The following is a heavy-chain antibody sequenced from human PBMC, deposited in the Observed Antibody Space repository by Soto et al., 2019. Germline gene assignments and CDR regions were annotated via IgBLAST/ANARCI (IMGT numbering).Heavy chain of an antibody. CDR3: AGYLLVANWFDP. CDR1: GGSSSSSF. J-gene: IGHJ5*02. V-gene: IGHV4-59*01. Sequence: PSETLSLTCTVSGGSSSSSFWSWIRQPPGKGLEWIGYIYYSGSTNYNPSLKSRVTISVDTSKTQFSLKLSSVTAADTAVYYCAGYLLVANWFDPWGQGTLVTVSS. D-gene: IGHD6-6*01. CDR2: IYYSGST.